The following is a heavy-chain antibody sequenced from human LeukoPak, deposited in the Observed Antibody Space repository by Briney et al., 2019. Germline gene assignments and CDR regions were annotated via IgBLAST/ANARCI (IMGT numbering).Heavy chain of an antibody. Sequence: GGSLRLSCAASGFTFSSYWMSWVRQAPGKGLEWVSSISGSGGLTFYADPVKGRFVISRDNSKNTLYLQMNSLGVEDTAMYYCAKRTDMVWPWDYWGQGTLVTVSS. D-gene: IGHD5-18*01. CDR2: ISGSGGLT. CDR3: AKRTDMVWPWDY. V-gene: IGHV3-23*01. J-gene: IGHJ4*02. CDR1: GFTFSSYW.